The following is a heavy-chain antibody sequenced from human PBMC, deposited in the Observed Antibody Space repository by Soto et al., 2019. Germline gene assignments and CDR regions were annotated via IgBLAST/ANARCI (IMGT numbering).Heavy chain of an antibody. Sequence: EVQLLESGGGLVQPGGSLRLSCAASGFTFSSYAMSWVRQAPGKGLEWVSAISGSGGSTYDADSVKGRFTISRDNSKNTLYLQMSSLRAEDTAVYYCAKYYCSSTSCYAGDWYFDLWGRGTLVTVSS. D-gene: IGHD2-2*01. V-gene: IGHV3-23*01. J-gene: IGHJ2*01. CDR2: ISGSGGST. CDR1: GFTFSSYA. CDR3: AKYYCSSTSCYAGDWYFDL.